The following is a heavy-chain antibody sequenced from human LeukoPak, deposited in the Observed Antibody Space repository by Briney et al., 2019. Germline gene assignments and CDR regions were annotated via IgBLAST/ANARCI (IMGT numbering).Heavy chain of an antibody. D-gene: IGHD3-10*01. CDR3: ARHYGSGSMGAFDI. Sequence: ASVKVSCKASGYTFTSYGISWVREAPGQGLDWTGWISAYNGNTNYAQKLQGRVTMTTDTSTSTAYMELRSLRSDDTAVYYCARHYGSGSMGAFDIWGQGTMVTVSS. CDR1: GYTFTSYG. J-gene: IGHJ3*02. CDR2: ISAYNGNT. V-gene: IGHV1-18*01.